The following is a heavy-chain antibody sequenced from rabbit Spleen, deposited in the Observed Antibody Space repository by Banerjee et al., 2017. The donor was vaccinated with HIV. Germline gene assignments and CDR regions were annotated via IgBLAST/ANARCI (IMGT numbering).Heavy chain of an antibody. Sequence: QEQLVESGGGLVQPGGSLKLSCKASGFDFSSYGVSWVRQAPGKGLEWIGYIDPVFGNTYYATWVNGRFTISSHNAQNTLYLQLNSLTAADTATNFCGRSSYAGYAGYGYGFNLWGPGTLVTV. D-gene: IGHD7-1*01. CDR2: IDPVFGNT. V-gene: IGHV1S47*01. CDR3: GRSSYAGYAGYGYGFNL. CDR1: GFDFSSYG. J-gene: IGHJ4*01.